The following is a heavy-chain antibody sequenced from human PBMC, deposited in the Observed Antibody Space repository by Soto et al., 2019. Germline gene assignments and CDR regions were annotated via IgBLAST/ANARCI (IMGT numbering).Heavy chain of an antibody. J-gene: IGHJ4*02. Sequence: SETLSLTCAVYGGSFSGYYWSWIRQPPGKGLEWIGEINHSGSTYYNPSLKSRVTISVDTSKNQFSLKLSSVTAADTAVYYCARHEITMVRGVRPFTFDYWGQGTLVTVSS. V-gene: IGHV4-34*01. D-gene: IGHD3-10*01. CDR1: GGSFSGYY. CDR3: ARHEITMVRGVRPFTFDY. CDR2: INHSGST.